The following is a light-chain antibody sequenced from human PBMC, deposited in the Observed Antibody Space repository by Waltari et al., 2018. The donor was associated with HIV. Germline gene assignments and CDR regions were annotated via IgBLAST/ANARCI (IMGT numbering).Light chain of an antibody. CDR3: QSADSSGTYVV. CDR1: ALPNQY. V-gene: IGLV3-25*03. Sequence: SYELTQPPPVSVSPGQTARITCSGDALPNQYAYWYQQKPGQAPVLVIYKDSERPSGIPERFSGSSSGTTVTLTISGVQAEDEADYYCQSADSSGTYVVFGGGTKLTVL. J-gene: IGLJ2*01. CDR2: KDS.